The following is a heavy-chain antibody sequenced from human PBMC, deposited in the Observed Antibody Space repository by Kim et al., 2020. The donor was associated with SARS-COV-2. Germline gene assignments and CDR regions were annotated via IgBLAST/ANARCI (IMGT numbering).Heavy chain of an antibody. CDR2: ISWNSGSI. Sequence: GGSLRLSCAASGFTFDDYAMHWVRQAPGKGLEWVSGISWNSGSIGYADSVKGRFTISRDNAKNSLYLQMNSLRAEDTALYYCAKLHYGDYVVDYWGQGTLVTVSS. CDR3: AKLHYGDYVVDY. CDR1: GFTFDDYA. D-gene: IGHD4-17*01. V-gene: IGHV3-9*01. J-gene: IGHJ4*02.